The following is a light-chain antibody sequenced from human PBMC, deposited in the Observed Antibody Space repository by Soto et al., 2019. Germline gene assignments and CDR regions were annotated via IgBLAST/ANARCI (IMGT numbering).Light chain of an antibody. Sequence: ETVLTQSPPTLSLSPGEGATLSCRASQSVSKYLAWYQQKPGQAPRLLIYDASTRATGIPARFSGSGSGTDFTLPISRLEPEDFAVYYCQQRSNWPPSFGGGNKVEIK. CDR1: QSVSKY. CDR3: QQRSNWPPS. V-gene: IGKV3-11*01. CDR2: DAS. J-gene: IGKJ4*01.